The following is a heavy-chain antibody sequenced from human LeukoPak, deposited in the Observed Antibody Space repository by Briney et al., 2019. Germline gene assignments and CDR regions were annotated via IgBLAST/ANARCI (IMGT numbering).Heavy chain of an antibody. J-gene: IGHJ3*02. CDR3: ARERGGDGYNLDAFDI. CDR2: IIPIFGTA. CDR1: GGTFSSYA. D-gene: IGHD5-24*01. V-gene: IGHV1-69*01. Sequence: GSSVKVSCKASGGTFSSYAISWVRQAPGQGLEWMGGIIPIFGTANYAQKFQGRVTITADESTSTAYMELSSLRSEDTAVYYCARERGGDGYNLDAFDIWGQGTMVTVSS.